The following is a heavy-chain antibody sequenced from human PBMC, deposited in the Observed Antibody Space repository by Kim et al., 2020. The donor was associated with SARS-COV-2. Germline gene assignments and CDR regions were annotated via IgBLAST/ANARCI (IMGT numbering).Heavy chain of an antibody. Sequence: SVKVSCKASGGTFSSYAISWVRQAPGQGLEWMGGIIPIFGTANYAQKFQGRVTITADESTSTAYMELSSLRSEDTAVYYCARPRGGSYLDLRAYYYYGMDVWGQGTTVTVSS. J-gene: IGHJ6*02. CDR1: GGTFSSYA. CDR2: IIPIFGTA. CDR3: ARPRGGSYLDLRAYYYYGMDV. V-gene: IGHV1-69*13. D-gene: IGHD1-26*01.